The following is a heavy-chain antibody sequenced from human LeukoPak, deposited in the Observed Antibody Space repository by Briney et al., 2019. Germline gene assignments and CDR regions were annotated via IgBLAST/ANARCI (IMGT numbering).Heavy chain of an antibody. CDR2: ISSSGSTI. CDR1: GFTFSDYY. V-gene: IGHV3-11*01. D-gene: IGHD6-19*01. J-gene: IGHJ6*02. CDR3: ARRTGYSSGWSGYYGMDV. Sequence: GGSLRLSCAASGFTFSDYYMSWIRQAPGKGLEWVSYISSSGSTIYYADSVKGRFTISRDNAKNSLYLQMNSLRAEDTAVYYSARRTGYSSGWSGYYGMDVWGQGTTVTVSS.